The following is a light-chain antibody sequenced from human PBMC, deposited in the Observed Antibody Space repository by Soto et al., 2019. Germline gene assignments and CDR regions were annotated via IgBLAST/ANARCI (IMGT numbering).Light chain of an antibody. CDR2: GNN. CDR3: AAWDDSLSVWV. V-gene: IGLV1-47*01. Sequence: QAVVTQPPSASGTPGQRVAISCSGSSPNVGRNYVYWYHQVPGTGPKLLIYGNNQRPSGVPDRFSGSKSGTSASLAISGLRSEDEGDYFCAAWDDSLSVWVFGGGTKLTV. J-gene: IGLJ3*02. CDR1: SPNVGRNY.